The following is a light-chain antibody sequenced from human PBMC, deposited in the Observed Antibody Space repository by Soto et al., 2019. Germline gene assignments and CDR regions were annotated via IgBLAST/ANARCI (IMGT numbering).Light chain of an antibody. CDR2: DVS. CDR1: SSDVGAFNY. CDR3: CSYTTSSTLV. J-gene: IGLJ2*01. V-gene: IGLV2-14*03. Sequence: QSALTQPASVSGSPGLSITISCTGNSSDVGAFNYGSWYQHHPGKAPKLMISDVSILPSGVSNRFSGSKSGNTASLTISGLQAEDDADYYCCSYTTSSTLVFGGGTKLTVL.